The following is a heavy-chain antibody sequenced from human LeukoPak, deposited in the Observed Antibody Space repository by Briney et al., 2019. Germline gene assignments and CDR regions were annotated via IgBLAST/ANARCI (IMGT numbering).Heavy chain of an antibody. CDR2: IYTSGST. Sequence: SETLSLTCTVSGGSISSYYWSWIRQPPGKGLEWIGYIYTSGSTNYNPSLKSRVTISVDTSKNRFSLKLSSVTAADTAVYYCARLNIVVVPAATRNHYYYYMDVWGKGTTVTVSS. J-gene: IGHJ6*03. D-gene: IGHD2-2*01. V-gene: IGHV4-4*09. CDR1: GGSISSYY. CDR3: ARLNIVVVPAATRNHYYYYMDV.